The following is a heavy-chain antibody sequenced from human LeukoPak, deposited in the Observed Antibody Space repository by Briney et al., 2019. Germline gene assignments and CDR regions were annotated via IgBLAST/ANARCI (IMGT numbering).Heavy chain of an antibody. V-gene: IGHV3-74*01. D-gene: IGHD6-19*01. CDR1: GFTFSSYW. CDR3: AKGGPLQWLRFDY. J-gene: IGHJ4*02. Sequence: PGGSLRLSCAASGFTFSSYWMHWVRQAPGKGLVWVSRIKSDGSSTRYADSVKGRFTISRDNSKNTLYLQMNSLRAEDTALYYCAKGGPLQWLRFDYWGQGTLVTVSS. CDR2: IKSDGSST.